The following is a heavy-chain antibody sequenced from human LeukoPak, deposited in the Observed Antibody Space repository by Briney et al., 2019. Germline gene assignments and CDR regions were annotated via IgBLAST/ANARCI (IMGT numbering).Heavy chain of an antibody. CDR2: FDPEDGET. V-gene: IGHV1-24*01. D-gene: IGHD6-13*01. CDR1: GYTLTELS. CDR3: ATSLGVVAAAAYYYYGMDV. J-gene: IGHJ6*04. Sequence: ASVKVSRKVSGYTLTELSMHWVRQAPGKGLEWMGGFDPEDGETIYAQKFQGRVTMTEDTSTDTAYMELSSLRSEDTAVYYCATSLGVVAAAAYYYYGMDVWGKGTTVTVSS.